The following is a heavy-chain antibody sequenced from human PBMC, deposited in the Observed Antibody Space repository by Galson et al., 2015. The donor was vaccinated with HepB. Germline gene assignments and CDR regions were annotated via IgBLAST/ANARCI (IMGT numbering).Heavy chain of an antibody. V-gene: IGHV1-69*02. CDR1: GGTFSSYT. J-gene: IGHJ6*02. CDR3: ASYGAGITGATDGMDV. Sequence: SVTVSCKASGGTFSSYTISWVRQAPGQGLEWMGRIIPILGIANYAQKFQGRVTITADKSTSTAYMELSSLRSEDTAVYYCASYGAGITGATDGMDVWGQGTTVTVSS. D-gene: IGHD1-20*01. CDR2: IIPILGIA.